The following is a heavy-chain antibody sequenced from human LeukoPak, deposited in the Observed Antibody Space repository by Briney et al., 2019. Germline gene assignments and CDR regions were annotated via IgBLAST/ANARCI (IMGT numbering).Heavy chain of an antibody. Sequence: GGSLRLSCAASGFTFSSFTIHWARQAPGKGLVWVSRIKSDGTSTTCADSVKGRFTISRDNSKNTLFLQMNGLRAEDTAVYYCAKDRSCSGSSCNVGSWGQGTMVTVSS. CDR3: AKDRSCSGSSCNVGS. CDR2: IKSDGTST. J-gene: IGHJ3*01. D-gene: IGHD2-2*01. V-gene: IGHV3-74*01. CDR1: GFTFSSFT.